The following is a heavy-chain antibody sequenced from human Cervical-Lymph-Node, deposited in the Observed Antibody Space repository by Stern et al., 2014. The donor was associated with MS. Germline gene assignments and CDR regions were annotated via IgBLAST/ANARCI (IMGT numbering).Heavy chain of an antibody. V-gene: IGHV1-69*06. Sequence: VQLVESWAEVKKPGSSVNVSCKASGGTFTSFSINWVRQVPGQSLEWMGGIIPIFDTPNLAQKFQGRVTITADSSTSTVYMALNSLRSDDTAVYYCVLPSKVTTAAFDVWGRGTMVTVSS. D-gene: IGHD4-17*01. CDR3: VLPSKVTTAAFDV. CDR1: GGTFTSFS. J-gene: IGHJ3*01. CDR2: IIPIFDTP.